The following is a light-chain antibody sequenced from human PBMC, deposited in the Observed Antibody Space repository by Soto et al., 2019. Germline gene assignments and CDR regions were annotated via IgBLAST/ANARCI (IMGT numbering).Light chain of an antibody. CDR2: AAS. V-gene: IGKV1-39*01. J-gene: IGKJ1*01. Sequence: DIQMTQSPSSLSASVGDRVTITCRASQSISSFLNWYQQKPGKVPKLLIYAASTLQSGVPSRFSDSGSGTDFTLTISSLQPEDFATYYCQQTYRMWTFGQGTKVEIK. CDR3: QQTYRMWT. CDR1: QSISSF.